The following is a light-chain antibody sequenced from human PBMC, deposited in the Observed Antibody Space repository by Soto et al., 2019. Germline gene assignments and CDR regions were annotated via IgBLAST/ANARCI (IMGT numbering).Light chain of an antibody. V-gene: IGKV3-20*01. Sequence: IVLTQSPGTLSLSPGERATLSCSASQSVSSSYLAWYQQKPGQAPMLLIYGASSRATGIPDRFSGSGSGTDFTLTISRLEPEEFAGYYCQKYGSSLFNSGPGTKVDIK. CDR3: QKYGSSLFN. J-gene: IGKJ3*01. CDR2: GAS. CDR1: QSVSSSY.